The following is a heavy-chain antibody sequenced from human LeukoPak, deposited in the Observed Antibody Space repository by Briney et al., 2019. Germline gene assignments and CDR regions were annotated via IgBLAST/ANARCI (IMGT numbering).Heavy chain of an antibody. Sequence: GGSLRLSCAASGFTFSSYGMHWVRQAPGKGLEWVAVIWYDGSNKYYADSVKGRFTISRDNSKNTLYLQMNSLRAEDTAVYYCARVTTVTRDAFGIWGQGTMVAVSS. CDR1: GFTFSSYG. J-gene: IGHJ3*02. CDR3: ARVTTVTRDAFGI. V-gene: IGHV3-33*01. CDR2: IWYDGSNK. D-gene: IGHD4-17*01.